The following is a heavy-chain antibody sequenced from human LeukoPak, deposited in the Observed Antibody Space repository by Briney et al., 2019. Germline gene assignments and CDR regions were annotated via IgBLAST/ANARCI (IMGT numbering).Heavy chain of an antibody. J-gene: IGHJ4*02. V-gene: IGHV3-23*01. Sequence: GGSLRLSCAASGFTFSSYAMSWVRQAPGKGLEWVSVSSGSGGGKFDSDSVKGRFTISRDTSKNTLYLQMNSLKAEDTAVYSCAKDSRIWGRRPYYFAYWGQGTLVTVSS. CDR3: AKDSRIWGRRPYYFAY. CDR1: GFTFSSYA. D-gene: IGHD7-27*01. CDR2: SSGSGGGK.